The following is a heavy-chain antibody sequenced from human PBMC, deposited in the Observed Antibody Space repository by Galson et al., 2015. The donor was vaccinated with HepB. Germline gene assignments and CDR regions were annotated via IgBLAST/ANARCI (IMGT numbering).Heavy chain of an antibody. D-gene: IGHD4-23*01. Sequence: SLRLSCAASGFTFSSYSMSWVRQAPGKGLEWVSSISSSSSYIYYADSVKGRFTISRDNAKNSLYLQMNSLRAEDTAVYYCARESAPYGGNRYYYYYMDVWGKGTTVTVSS. CDR3: ARESAPYGGNRYYYYYMDV. J-gene: IGHJ6*03. CDR1: GFTFSSYS. CDR2: ISSSSSYI. V-gene: IGHV3-21*01.